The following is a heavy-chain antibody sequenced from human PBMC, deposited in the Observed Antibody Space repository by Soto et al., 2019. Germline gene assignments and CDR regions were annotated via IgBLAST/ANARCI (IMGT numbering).Heavy chain of an antibody. J-gene: IGHJ4*02. D-gene: IGHD3-22*01. Sequence: VGSLRLSCAASGFTFSTYGMHWVRQAPGKGLEWVAVIWFDGSGEYYAESVKGRFTISRDNSRNTLYLQMNSLRAEDTAVYFCARDQPYSYDTTGYVTLDSWGQGTPVTVSS. CDR3: ARDQPYSYDTTGYVTLDS. CDR2: IWFDGSGE. V-gene: IGHV3-33*01. CDR1: GFTFSTYG.